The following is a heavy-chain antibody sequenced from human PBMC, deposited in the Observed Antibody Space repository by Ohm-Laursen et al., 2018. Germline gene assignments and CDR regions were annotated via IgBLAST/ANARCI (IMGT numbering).Heavy chain of an antibody. CDR2: IRGSGDFI. J-gene: IGHJ4*02. CDR1: GFTFSSHV. V-gene: IGHV3-23*01. Sequence: SLRLSCTAPGFTFSSHVLSWVRQAPGKGLEWVSGIRGSGDFIEYADSVKGRFTISRDNSKNTLYLQMNSLRAEDTAVYYCAKGVSTSSTFGSWGQGTLVTVSS. CDR3: AKGVSTSSTFGS. D-gene: IGHD2-2*01.